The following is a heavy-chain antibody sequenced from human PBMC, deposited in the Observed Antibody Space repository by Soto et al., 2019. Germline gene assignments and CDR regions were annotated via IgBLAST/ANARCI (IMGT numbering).Heavy chain of an antibody. V-gene: IGHV4-59*08. Sequence: SETLSLTCTVSGGSISGYYWSWIRQPPGKGLEWIGYIYYSGSTNYNPSLKSRVTISVDTSKNQFSLKLSSVTAADTAVYHCARRKNTGNCSSTSCLYYYYYYYMDVWGKGTTVTVSS. CDR1: GGSISGYY. J-gene: IGHJ6*03. CDR3: ARRKNTGNCSSTSCLYYYYYYYMDV. D-gene: IGHD2-2*01. CDR2: IYYSGST.